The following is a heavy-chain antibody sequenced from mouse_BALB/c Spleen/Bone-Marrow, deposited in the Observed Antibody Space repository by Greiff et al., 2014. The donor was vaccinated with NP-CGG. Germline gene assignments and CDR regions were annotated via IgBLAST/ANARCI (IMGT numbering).Heavy chain of an antibody. CDR3: AAYYYGTYGFAY. J-gene: IGHJ3*01. D-gene: IGHD1-1*01. CDR2: IDPANCNT. CDR1: GFNIKDTY. Sequence: VQFQQSGAELVKPGASVKLSCTASGFNIKDTYMHWVKQRPEQGLEWIGRIDPANCNTKYDPKFQGKATITADTSSNTAYLQLSSLTSEDTAVYYCAAYYYGTYGFAYWGQGTLVTVSA. V-gene: IGHV14-3*02.